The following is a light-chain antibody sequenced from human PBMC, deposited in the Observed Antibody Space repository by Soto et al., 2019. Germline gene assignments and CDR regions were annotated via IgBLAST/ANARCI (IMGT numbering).Light chain of an antibody. V-gene: IGLV2-14*01. CDR2: DVT. CDR1: SSDVGAYDY. Sequence: QSALTQPASVSGSPGQSITISCTGTSSDVGAYDYVSWYQQHPGKAPKLMIYDVTNRPSGVSNRFSGSKSGNTASLTISGLQAEDEADYYCSSYTRSHTVVFGGGTQLTVL. CDR3: SSYTRSHTVV. J-gene: IGLJ2*01.